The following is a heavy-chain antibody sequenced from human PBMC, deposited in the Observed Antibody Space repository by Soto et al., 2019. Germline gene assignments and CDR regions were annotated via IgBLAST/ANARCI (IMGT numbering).Heavy chain of an antibody. CDR1: GGSFSGYY. V-gene: IGHV4-34*01. CDR3: ARVNWNYRRANFNWFDP. CDR2: INHSGST. J-gene: IGHJ5*02. D-gene: IGHD1-7*01. Sequence: SETLSLTCAVYGGSFSGYYWSRIRQPPGKGLEWIGEINHSGSTNYNPSLKSRVTISVDTSKNQFSLKLSSVTAADTAVYYCARVNWNYRRANFNWFDPWGQGTLVTVSS.